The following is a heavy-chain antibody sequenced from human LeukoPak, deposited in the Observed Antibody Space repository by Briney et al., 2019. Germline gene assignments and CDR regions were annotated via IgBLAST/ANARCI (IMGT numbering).Heavy chain of an antibody. Sequence: SVKVSCKTSGYTFTSSAMQWVRQSRGQRLEWIGWIVVGSGNTKYAQKFQERVAITRDTSTSTAYMELSSLRSEDTAVYYCAADLEIQLWFGVGYGMDVWGQGTTVTVSS. V-gene: IGHV1-58*02. CDR3: AADLEIQLWFGVGYGMDV. CDR1: GYTFTSSA. J-gene: IGHJ6*02. CDR2: IVVGSGNT. D-gene: IGHD5-18*01.